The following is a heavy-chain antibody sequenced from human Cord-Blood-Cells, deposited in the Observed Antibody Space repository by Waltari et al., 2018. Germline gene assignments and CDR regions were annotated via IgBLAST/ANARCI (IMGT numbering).Heavy chain of an antibody. CDR2: IIPIFGTA. D-gene: IGHD2-15*01. CDR1: GGTFSSYA. Sequence: QVQLVQSGAEVKKPGSSVKVSCKASGGTFSSYAISWVRQAPGQGLEWMGGIIPIFGTANYAQKCQGRVTITADESTSTAYMELSSLRSEDTAVYYCAASLGVVVAAVIPFFDYWGQGTLVTVSS. CDR3: AASLGVVVAAVIPFFDY. J-gene: IGHJ4*02. V-gene: IGHV1-69*01.